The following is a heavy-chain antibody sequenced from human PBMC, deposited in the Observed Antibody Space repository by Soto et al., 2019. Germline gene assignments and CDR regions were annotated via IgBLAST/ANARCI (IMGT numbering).Heavy chain of an antibody. Sequence: GGSLRLSCAASGFTFNSYGMHWVRQGPGNGLEWVAFISYDSTRTYYADSVKGRFTISRDNSNSALYVQMNSLTGEDTAVYYCARTRSAWSDFHYYSLDVWGQGTTVTVSS. CDR2: ISYDSTRT. D-gene: IGHD1-26*01. V-gene: IGHV3-30*03. CDR3: ARTRSAWSDFHYYSLDV. J-gene: IGHJ6*02. CDR1: GFTFNSYG.